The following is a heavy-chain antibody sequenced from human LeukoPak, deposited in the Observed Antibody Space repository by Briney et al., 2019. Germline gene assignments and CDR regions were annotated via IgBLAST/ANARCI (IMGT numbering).Heavy chain of an antibody. V-gene: IGHV3-21*01. CDR3: ARESRRGVGAFDP. D-gene: IGHD1-26*01. J-gene: IGHJ5*02. CDR2: ISSSSSYI. Sequence: PGGSLRLSCAASGFTFSSYSMNWVRQAPGKGLEWVSSISSSSSYIYYADSVKGRFTISRDNAKNSLYLQMNSLRADDTAVYYCARESRRGVGAFDPWGQGTLVTVSS. CDR1: GFTFSSYS.